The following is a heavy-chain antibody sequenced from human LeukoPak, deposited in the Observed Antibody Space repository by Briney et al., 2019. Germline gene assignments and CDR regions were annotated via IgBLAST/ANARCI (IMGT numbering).Heavy chain of an antibody. D-gene: IGHD1-26*01. J-gene: IGHJ4*02. CDR2: IGANGGST. V-gene: IGHV3-23*01. CDR3: AKDVGKWESLHFFDY. Sequence: GGSLRLSCAASGFTSSSYAMSWVRQAPGKGLEWVSAIGANGGSTYYADSVKGRFTISRDNSKNTLFVQMNSLRGDDTAVYYCAKDVGKWESLHFFDYWGQGTLVTVSS. CDR1: GFTSSSYA.